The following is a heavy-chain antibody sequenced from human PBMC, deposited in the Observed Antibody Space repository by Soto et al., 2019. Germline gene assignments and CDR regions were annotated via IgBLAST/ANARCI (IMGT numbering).Heavy chain of an antibody. J-gene: IGHJ4*02. Sequence: ASVKVSCKASGYTFTSYAMHWVLQAPGQRLEWMGWINTDNGNTKYSQKFQGRVTITRDTSATTAYMELSSLRSEDTAVYYCARENGITVTPFDYWGQGTLVTVSS. V-gene: IGHV1-3*04. CDR1: GYTFTSYA. CDR3: ARENGITVTPFDY. D-gene: IGHD4-17*01. CDR2: INTDNGNT.